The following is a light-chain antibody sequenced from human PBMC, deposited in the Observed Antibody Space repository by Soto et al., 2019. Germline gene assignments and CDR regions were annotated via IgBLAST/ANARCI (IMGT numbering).Light chain of an antibody. J-gene: IGLJ1*01. CDR3: SSYTSRSTLDYV. CDR2: EVS. V-gene: IGLV2-14*01. Sequence: QFALTQPASVSGSPGQSITISCTGTSSDVGGYNYVSWYQQHPGKAPKLMIYEVSNRPSGVSNRFSGSKSGNTASLTISGLQAEDEADYYCSSYTSRSTLDYVFGSGTKLTVL. CDR1: SSDVGGYNY.